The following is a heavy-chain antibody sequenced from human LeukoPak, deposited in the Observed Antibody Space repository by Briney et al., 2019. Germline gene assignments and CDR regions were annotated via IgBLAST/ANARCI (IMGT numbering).Heavy chain of an antibody. CDR2: IIPIFGTA. V-gene: IGHV1-69*13. J-gene: IGHJ3*02. Sequence: GASVKVSCKASGGTFSSYAISWVRQAPGQGLEWMGGIIPIFGTANYAQKFQGRVTITADESTSTAYMELSSLRSEDTAVYYCARDQGYSFTHAFDIWGQGTMVTVSS. CDR3: ARDQGYSFTHAFDI. D-gene: IGHD5-18*01. CDR1: GGTFSSYA.